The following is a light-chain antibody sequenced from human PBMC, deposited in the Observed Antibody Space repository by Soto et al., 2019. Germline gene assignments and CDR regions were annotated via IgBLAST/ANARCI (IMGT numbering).Light chain of an antibody. CDR1: QSVNSF. CDR3: HLYVGSPWT. J-gene: IGKJ1*01. Sequence: EIVLTQSPGTLSLSPGERATLSCRASQSVNSFLAWFQQKPGQAPRLLIYGASSRATGVPDRFSGSGSETDFTLTITRLEPEDFAVYYCHLYVGSPWTFGQGTKVENK. CDR2: GAS. V-gene: IGKV3-20*01.